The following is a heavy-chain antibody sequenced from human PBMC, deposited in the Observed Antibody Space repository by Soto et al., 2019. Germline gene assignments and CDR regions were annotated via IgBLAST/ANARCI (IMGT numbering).Heavy chain of an antibody. CDR2: ISGSGGST. J-gene: IGHJ4*02. Sequence: GGSLRLSCAASGFTFSSYAMSWVRQAPGKGLEWVSAISGSGGSTYYADSVKGRFTISRDNSKNTLYLQMNSLRAEDTAVYYCAKESYDLWSGYVRYFHAFWAQGSLDIGSS. V-gene: IGHV3-23*01. CDR1: GFTFSSYA. D-gene: IGHD3-3*01. CDR3: AKESYDLWSGYVRYFHAF.